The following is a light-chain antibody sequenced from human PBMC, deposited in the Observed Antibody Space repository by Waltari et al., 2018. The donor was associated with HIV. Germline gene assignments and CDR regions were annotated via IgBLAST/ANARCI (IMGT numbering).Light chain of an antibody. Sequence: QSALTQPRSVSGSPGQSVTISCTGTSSDIGDYNYVSWYQQHPGKAPKRMIYDVTKRPSAVPDRFSGSKSGNTASLTISGLQAEDEAAYYCCSFAGSYTLVFGGGTKLTVL. CDR2: DVT. J-gene: IGLJ3*02. CDR1: SSDIGDYNY. V-gene: IGLV2-11*01. CDR3: CSFAGSYTLV.